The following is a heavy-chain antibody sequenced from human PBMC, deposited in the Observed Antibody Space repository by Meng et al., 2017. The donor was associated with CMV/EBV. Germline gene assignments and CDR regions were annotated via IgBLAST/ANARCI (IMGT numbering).Heavy chain of an antibody. Sequence: QGRLREAGPGLGKPSETLSLTCTVSGGSISSYYWSWIRQPAGKGLEWIGRIYTSGSTNYNPSLKSRVTMSVDTSKNQFSLKLSSVTAADTAVYYCARGGLYYYDSSGHFDYWGQGTLVTVSS. D-gene: IGHD3-22*01. CDR1: GGSISSYY. CDR3: ARGGLYYYDSSGHFDY. J-gene: IGHJ4*02. V-gene: IGHV4-4*07. CDR2: IYTSGST.